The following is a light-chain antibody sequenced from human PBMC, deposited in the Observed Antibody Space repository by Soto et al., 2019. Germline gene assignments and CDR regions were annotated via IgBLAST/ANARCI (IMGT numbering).Light chain of an antibody. CDR1: QDVGKW. CDR3: QQANSCPIT. Sequence: DIQMPQSPSSLSASVGDRVTITCRAGQDVGKWLAWYQQKPGKAPTLLIHGASSLQSGVPSRYSGSGSGTDFTLTISSLQPEDFATYYCQQANSCPITFAQGTRLENK. CDR2: GAS. J-gene: IGKJ5*01. V-gene: IGKV1-12*01.